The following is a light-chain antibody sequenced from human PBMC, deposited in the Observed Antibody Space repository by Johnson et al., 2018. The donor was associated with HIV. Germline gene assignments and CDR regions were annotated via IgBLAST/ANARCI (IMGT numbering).Light chain of an antibody. CDR1: YSNIGDNY. Sequence: QSVLKQPPSVSAALGQKVTISCSGSYSNIGDNYVSWYQRLPGTAPKLLIYENNERPSGIPDRFSGSKSGTSATLGITGLQTGDEADYYCGTWDSSLSGSYVFGTGTKVTVL. J-gene: IGLJ1*01. CDR3: GTWDSSLSGSYV. V-gene: IGLV1-51*02. CDR2: ENN.